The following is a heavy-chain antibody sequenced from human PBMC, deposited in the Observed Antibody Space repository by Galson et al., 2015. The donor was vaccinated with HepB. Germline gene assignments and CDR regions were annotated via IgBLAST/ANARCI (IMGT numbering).Heavy chain of an antibody. CDR1: GVTFSNFA. CDR3: ARPNMDHEGSYCFDD. V-gene: IGHV1-69*13. J-gene: IGHJ4*02. CDR2: IIPMFGVL. D-gene: IGHD3-10*01. Sequence: SVKVSCKPSGVTFSNFAISWVRQAPGQGLEWMGSIIPMFGVLHLARKFQGRVTMTADASTNTAYMELSSLRSEDTAVYFCARPNMDHEGSYCFDDWGQGTPVTVSS.